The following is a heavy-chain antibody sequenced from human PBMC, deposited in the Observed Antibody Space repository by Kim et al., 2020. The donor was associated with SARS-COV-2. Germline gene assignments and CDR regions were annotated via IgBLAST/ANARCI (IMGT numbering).Heavy chain of an antibody. CDR3: ARERIAAAGRFRYYYYGMEV. J-gene: IGHJ6*02. V-gene: IGHV3-33*01. D-gene: IGHD6-13*01. CDR1: GFTFSSYG. CDR2: IWYDGSNK. Sequence: GGSLRLSCAASGFTFSSYGMHWVRQAPGKGLEWVAVIWYDGSNKYYADSVKGRFTISRDNSKNTLYLQMNSLRAEDTAVYYCARERIAAAGRFRYYYYGMEVWGQGTTVTVSS.